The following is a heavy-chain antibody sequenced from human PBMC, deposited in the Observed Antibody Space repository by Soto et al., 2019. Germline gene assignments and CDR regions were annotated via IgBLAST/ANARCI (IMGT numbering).Heavy chain of an antibody. Sequence: VGSVRLSCAASGFTFSSYGMHWVRQAPGKGLEWVAVISYDGSNKYYADSVKGRFTISRDNSKNTLYLQMNSLRAEDTAVYYCAKPTTGSSGYYALAWGQGTLVTVSS. CDR2: ISYDGSNK. CDR1: GFTFSSYG. V-gene: IGHV3-30*18. J-gene: IGHJ4*02. CDR3: AKPTTGSSGYYALA. D-gene: IGHD3-22*01.